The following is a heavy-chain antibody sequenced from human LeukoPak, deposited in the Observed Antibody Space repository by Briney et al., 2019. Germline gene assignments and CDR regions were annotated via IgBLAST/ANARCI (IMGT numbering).Heavy chain of an antibody. D-gene: IGHD2-21*01. CDR3: TGPILWWTGASWFDP. J-gene: IGHJ5*02. CDR1: GFTFSSYA. V-gene: IGHV3-23*01. Sequence: PGGSLRLSCAASGFTFSSYAMSWVRQAPGKGLEWVSAISGSGGSTYYADSMKGRFTISRDNSKNTLYLQMNSLRAEDTAVYYCTGPILWWTGASWFDPWGQGTLVTVSS. CDR2: ISGSGGST.